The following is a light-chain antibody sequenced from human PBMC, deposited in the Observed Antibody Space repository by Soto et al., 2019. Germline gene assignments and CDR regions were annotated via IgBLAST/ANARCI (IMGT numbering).Light chain of an antibody. Sequence: DIQMTQSPSAMSASIGDRVTITCRASQDINNNLAWFQQKPGQVPTRLIYAASSLEGGVPSRFSGSGSGTEFTLTISSLQPEDFATYHCLQHNTYPFTFGPGTKVDIK. CDR3: LQHNTYPFT. J-gene: IGKJ3*01. V-gene: IGKV1-17*03. CDR1: QDINNN. CDR2: AAS.